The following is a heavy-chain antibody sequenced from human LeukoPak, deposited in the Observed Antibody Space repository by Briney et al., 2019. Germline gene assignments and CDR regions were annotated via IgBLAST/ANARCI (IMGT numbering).Heavy chain of an antibody. D-gene: IGHD2-15*01. Sequence: SEALSLTCTVSGGSISSYYWSWIRQPPGKGLEWIGYIYYSGSTNYNPSLKSRVTISVDTSKNQFSLKLSSVTAADTAVYYCARDRGYCSGGSCYGWYFDLWGRGTLVTVSS. J-gene: IGHJ2*01. V-gene: IGHV4-59*01. CDR1: GGSISSYY. CDR3: ARDRGYCSGGSCYGWYFDL. CDR2: IYYSGST.